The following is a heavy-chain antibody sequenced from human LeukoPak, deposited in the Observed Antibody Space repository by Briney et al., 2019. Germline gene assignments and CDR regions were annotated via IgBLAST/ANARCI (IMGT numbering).Heavy chain of an antibody. CDR1: GFTFSSYA. CDR2: ISGSGGST. J-gene: IGHJ3*02. V-gene: IGHV3-23*01. D-gene: IGHD2-15*01. Sequence: GGSLRLSCAASGFTFSSYAMSWVRQAPGKGLEWVSAISGSGGSTYYADSVKGRFTISRDNSKNTLYLQMNSLRAEDTAVYYCAKALIVVVVAPDAFDIWGRGTMVTVSS. CDR3: AKALIVVVVAPDAFDI.